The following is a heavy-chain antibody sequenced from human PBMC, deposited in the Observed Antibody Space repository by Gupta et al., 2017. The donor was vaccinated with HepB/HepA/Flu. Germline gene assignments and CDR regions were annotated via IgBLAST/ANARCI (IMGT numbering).Heavy chain of an antibody. CDR3: AMAVPDSRDYFYFDY. V-gene: IGHV3-72*01. D-gene: IGHD3-22*01. Sequence: EVQLVESEGGLVQPGGYLRLSCVASGFTPSDHYIDWVSQAPGEGLEWVARSRNKANLYIPEYAASGKGRFSISRDDSQNSLYMQMKRLKTEATAVYFCAMAVPDSRDYFYFDYWGQGAMVTVYS. CDR2: SRNKANLYIP. CDR1: GFTPSDHY. J-gene: IGHJ4*02.